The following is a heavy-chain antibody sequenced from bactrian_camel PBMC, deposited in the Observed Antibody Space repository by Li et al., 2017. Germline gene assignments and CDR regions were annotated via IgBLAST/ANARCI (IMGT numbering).Heavy chain of an antibody. D-gene: IGHD5*01. CDR1: GYTSSSYG. CDR2: FDDGGGT. V-gene: IGHV3S40*01. CDR3: AKGWGDSGFDY. Sequence: VQLVESGGGLVQPGGSLRLSCAASGYTSSSYGMLWVRQAPGKERERVAAFDDGGGTTYSDSVKGRFTISRDNAKNTVHLQLNSLKTEDMAMYYCAKGWGDSGFDYWGQGTQVTVS. J-gene: IGHJ4*01.